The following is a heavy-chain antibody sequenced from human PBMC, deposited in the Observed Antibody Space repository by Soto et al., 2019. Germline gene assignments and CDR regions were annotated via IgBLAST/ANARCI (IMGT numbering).Heavy chain of an antibody. D-gene: IGHD2-15*01. CDR2: ISGSGGST. J-gene: IGHJ6*02. V-gene: IGHV3-23*01. Sequence: GGSLRLSCAASGFTVSSNYMSWVRQAPGKGLEWVSAISGSGGSTYYADSVKGRFTISRDNSKNTLYLQMNSLRAEDTAVYYCAKDLLPKGYYYGMDVWGQGTTVTVSS. CDR3: AKDLLPKGYYYGMDV. CDR1: GFTVSSNY.